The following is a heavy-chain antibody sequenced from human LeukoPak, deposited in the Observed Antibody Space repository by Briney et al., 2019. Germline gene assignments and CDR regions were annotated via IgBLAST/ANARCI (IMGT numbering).Heavy chain of an antibody. CDR3: ARDGSGWYGY. V-gene: IGHV1-2*02. CDR1: LYTFTAYY. CDR2: INPNSGGT. J-gene: IGHJ4*02. D-gene: IGHD6-19*01. Sequence: GASLKVSSTASLYTFTAYYMHCVRQAPGQGLEWMGWINPNSGGTNYAQKFQGRVTMTRDTSISTAYMELSRLRSDDTAVYYCARDGSGWYGYWGQGTLVTVSS.